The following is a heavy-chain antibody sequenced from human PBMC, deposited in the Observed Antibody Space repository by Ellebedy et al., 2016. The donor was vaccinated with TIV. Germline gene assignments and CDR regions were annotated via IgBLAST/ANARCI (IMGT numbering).Heavy chain of an antibody. Sequence: GGSLRLSXVAPELTFTGYWMHWVRQAPGKGLVWVSRIDSGGTSTSYADSVMGRFTISRDNAKSTLYLQMNSLRAEDTAVYYCARETATELHYWGQGTLVTVSS. CDR2: IDSGGTST. CDR1: ELTFTGYW. D-gene: IGHD5-12*01. J-gene: IGHJ4*02. CDR3: ARETATELHY. V-gene: IGHV3-74*01.